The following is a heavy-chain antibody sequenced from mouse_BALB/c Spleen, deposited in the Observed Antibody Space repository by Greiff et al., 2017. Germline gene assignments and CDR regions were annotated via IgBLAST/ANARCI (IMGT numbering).Heavy chain of an antibody. CDR3: VGDPGLRPYFDV. CDR1: GFSLTSYD. Sequence: QVQLQQSGPGLVAPSQSLSITCTVSGFSLTSYDISWIRQPPGKGLEWLGVIWTGGGTNYNSAFMSRLSISKDNSKSQVFLKMNSLQTDDTAIYYCVGDPGLRPYFDVWGAGTTVTVSS. V-gene: IGHV2-9-2*01. D-gene: IGHD1-2*01. CDR2: IWTGGGT. J-gene: IGHJ1*01.